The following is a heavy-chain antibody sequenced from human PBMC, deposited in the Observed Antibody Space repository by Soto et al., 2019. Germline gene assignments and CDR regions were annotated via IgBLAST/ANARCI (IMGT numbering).Heavy chain of an antibody. CDR1: GGTFSSSA. D-gene: IGHD1-1*01. Sequence: QVQLVQSGAEMKEPGSSVKVSCKTSGGTFSSSAISWLRQAPGQGLEWMGGIIPLFRTPDYAQKFQGRVTTPPDESTTTAYMELTSLRSEDTAVYSCATANDPLQLGGNYSYILDVWGQGTTITVSS. CDR3: ATANDPLQLGGNYSYILDV. J-gene: IGHJ6*02. CDR2: IIPLFRTP. V-gene: IGHV1-69*05.